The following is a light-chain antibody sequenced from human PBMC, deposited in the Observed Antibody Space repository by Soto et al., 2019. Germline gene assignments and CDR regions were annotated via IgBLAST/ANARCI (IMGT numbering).Light chain of an antibody. CDR1: QGIRSD. CDR2: GTS. Sequence: AIQMTQSPSSLSASVGDRVTITCRASQGIRSDLGWYQQRPGEAPKLLIYGTSSLQSGVPSRFSGSGSGTDFPLTISSLQPEDFATYYCLQDYDYPRTFGQGTKVEI. V-gene: IGKV1-6*01. J-gene: IGKJ1*01. CDR3: LQDYDYPRT.